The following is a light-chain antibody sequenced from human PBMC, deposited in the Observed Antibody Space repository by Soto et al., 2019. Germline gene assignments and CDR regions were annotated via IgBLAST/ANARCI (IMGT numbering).Light chain of an antibody. CDR3: CSGAGSNNYV. CDR1: SSDVGGYNY. V-gene: IGLV2-8*01. Sequence: QSALTQPPSASGSPGQSVTISCTGTSSDVGGYNYVSWYQQHPGKAPKLVIFEVNKRPSGVPDRFSGSKSGNTASLTVSGLQADDEADYYCCSGAGSNNYVFGTGTKLTV. J-gene: IGLJ1*01. CDR2: EVN.